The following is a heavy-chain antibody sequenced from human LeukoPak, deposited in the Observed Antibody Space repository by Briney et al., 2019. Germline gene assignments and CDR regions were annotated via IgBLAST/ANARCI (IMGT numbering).Heavy chain of an antibody. CDR1: GGSISTYY. CDR2: IYYIGTT. CDR3: ARAGGYCSGGSCPPLDY. J-gene: IGHJ4*02. D-gene: IGHD2-15*01. V-gene: IGHV4-59*01. Sequence: SETLSLTCTVSGGSISTYYWSWIRQPPGKGLEWIGYIYYIGTTNYNPSLKSRVTISVDTSKNQFSLKLSSVTAADTAVYYCARAGGYCSGGSCPPLDYWGQGTLVTFST.